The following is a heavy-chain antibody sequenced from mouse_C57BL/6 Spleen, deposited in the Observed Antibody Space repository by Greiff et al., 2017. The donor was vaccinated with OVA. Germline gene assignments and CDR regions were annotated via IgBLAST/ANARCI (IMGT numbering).Heavy chain of an antibody. Sequence: VQLKQLGAELVKPGASVKLSCKASGYTFTSYWMHWVKQRPGQGLEWIGMIHPNSGSTNYNEKFKSKATLTVDKSSSTAYMQLSSLTSEDSAVYYCARRRDGYPDYWGQGTTLTVSS. CDR2: IHPNSGST. CDR1: GYTFTSYW. V-gene: IGHV1-64*01. J-gene: IGHJ2*01. D-gene: IGHD2-3*01. CDR3: ARRRDGYPDY.